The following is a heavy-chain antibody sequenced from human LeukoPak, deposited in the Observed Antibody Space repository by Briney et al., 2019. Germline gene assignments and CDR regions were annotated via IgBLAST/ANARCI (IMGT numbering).Heavy chain of an antibody. D-gene: IGHD2-21*02. CDR1: GFTFSSYA. CDR3: ARDAGCGGDCYSSLDY. Sequence: GGSLRLSCAASGFTFSSYAMSWVRQAPGKGLVWVSRINSDGSSTSYADSVKGRFTISRDNAKNTLYLQMNSLRAEDTAVYYCARDAGCGGDCYSSLDYWGQGTLVTVSS. J-gene: IGHJ4*02. V-gene: IGHV3-74*01. CDR2: INSDGSST.